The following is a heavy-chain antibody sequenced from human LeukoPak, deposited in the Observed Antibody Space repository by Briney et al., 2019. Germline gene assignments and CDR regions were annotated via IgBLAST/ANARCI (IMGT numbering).Heavy chain of an antibody. CDR1: GYTFTSYY. CDR3: ARGGRDGYNWGHYY. J-gene: IGHJ4*02. D-gene: IGHD5-24*01. CDR2: INPNSGST. V-gene: IGHV1-46*01. Sequence: ASVTVSCKASGYTFTSYYMHWVRQAPGQGLEWMGMINPNSGSTISAQNFQGRITMTRDTSTSTVHMELSSLRSEDTAVYYCARGGRDGYNWGHYYWGQGTLVTVSS.